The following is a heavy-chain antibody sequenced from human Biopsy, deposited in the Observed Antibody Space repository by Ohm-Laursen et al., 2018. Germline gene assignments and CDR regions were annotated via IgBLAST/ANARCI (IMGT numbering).Heavy chain of an antibody. CDR3: ARFDNGFDK. CDR2: MNPDSGNT. V-gene: IGHV1-8*01. J-gene: IGHJ4*02. CDR1: GYPFTFYE. Sequence: ASVKVSCNTSGYPFTFYEINWVRQATGHGLEWLGWMNPDSGNTGSAQKFHDRVTMTMNTSINTAYLELSSLRSEDTAVYYCARFDNGFDKWGQGTLVTVSS. D-gene: IGHD2-8*01.